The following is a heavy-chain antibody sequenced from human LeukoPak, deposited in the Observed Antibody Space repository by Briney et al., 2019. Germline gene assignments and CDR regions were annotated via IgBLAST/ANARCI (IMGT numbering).Heavy chain of an antibody. CDR3: ARHKLSGSGSAFDY. CDR1: GGSISSYY. Sequence: AETLSLTCTVSGGSISSYYWIWIRHPPGKGLEWFGYIYYSGSPNHTPSLKSRATISVDTSKNQFSLKLSSGTAADTAVYYCARHKLSGSGSAFDYGGQGTLVTVSS. V-gene: IGHV4-59*08. CDR2: IYYSGSP. D-gene: IGHD3-10*01. J-gene: IGHJ4*02.